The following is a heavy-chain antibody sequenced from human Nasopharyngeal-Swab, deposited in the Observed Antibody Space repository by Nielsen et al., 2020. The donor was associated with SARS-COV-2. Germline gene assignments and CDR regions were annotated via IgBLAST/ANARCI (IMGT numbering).Heavy chain of an antibody. J-gene: IGHJ6*03. Sequence: GESLKISCAASGFTFSSYYMHLVRQATGKGLELVSAIGTAGDTYYPGSVKARFTIYRENAKNSLYLKMNSLRAEDTAVYYCARALYCSSNSCYTPHYYYYYMDVWGKGTTVTVSS. V-gene: IGHV3-13*01. CDR1: GFTFSSYY. CDR2: IGTAGDT. D-gene: IGHD2-2*02. CDR3: ARALYCSSNSCYTPHYYYYYMDV.